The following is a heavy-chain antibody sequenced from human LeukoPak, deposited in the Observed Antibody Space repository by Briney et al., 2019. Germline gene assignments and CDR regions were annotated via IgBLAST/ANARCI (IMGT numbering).Heavy chain of an antibody. Sequence: SETLSLTCAVYGGSFSGYYWSWIRQPPGKGLEWIGEINHSGSTNYNPSLKSRVTMSVDTSKNQFSLKLSSVTAADTAVYYCARGAGRYSGSWYEDYFDYWGQGTLVTVSS. CDR2: INHSGST. J-gene: IGHJ4*02. V-gene: IGHV4-34*01. D-gene: IGHD6-13*01. CDR1: GGSFSGYY. CDR3: ARGAGRYSGSWYEDYFDY.